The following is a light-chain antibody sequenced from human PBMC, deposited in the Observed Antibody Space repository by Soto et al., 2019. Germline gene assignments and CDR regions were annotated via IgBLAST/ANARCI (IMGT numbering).Light chain of an antibody. CDR3: CSSAPESTYV. CDR2: KGT. CDR1: SSDVGAYDP. V-gene: IGLV2-23*01. Sequence: QSVLAQPASVSGSPGQSITISCTGTSSDVGAYDPVSWYQQHPHKAPQLIIYKGTQRPSGVSNRFSGSTSGNAASLTISGLQADDEADYFCCSSAPESTYVCGTGTKVTVL. J-gene: IGLJ1*01.